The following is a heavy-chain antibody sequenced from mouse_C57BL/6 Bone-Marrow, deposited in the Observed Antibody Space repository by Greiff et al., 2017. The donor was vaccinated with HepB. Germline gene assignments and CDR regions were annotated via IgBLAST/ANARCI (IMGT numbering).Heavy chain of an antibody. Sequence: QVQLQQPGAELVMPGASVKLSCKASGYTFTSYWMHWVKQRPGQGLEWIGEIDPSDSYTNYNQKFKGKSTLTVDKSSSTAYMQLSSLTSEDSAVYYCARMDYYGSSYGYYAMDYWGQGTSVTVSS. D-gene: IGHD1-1*01. V-gene: IGHV1-69*01. CDR2: IDPSDSYT. CDR1: GYTFTSYW. J-gene: IGHJ4*01. CDR3: ARMDYYGSSYGYYAMDY.